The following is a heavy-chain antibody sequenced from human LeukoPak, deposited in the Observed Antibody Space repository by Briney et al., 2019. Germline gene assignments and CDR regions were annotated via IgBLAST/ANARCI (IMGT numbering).Heavy chain of an antibody. CDR3: AREGNYYDSSDYPDY. V-gene: IGHV3-30*03. CDR1: GFTFSTYG. CDR2: LSYDGYND. J-gene: IGHJ4*02. Sequence: GGSLRLSCAASGFTFSTYGMNWVRQAPGKGLEWVAALSYDGYNDHYADSVRGRFTISRDNAKNSLYLQMNSLRAEDTAVYYCAREGNYYDSSDYPDYWGQGTLVTVSS. D-gene: IGHD3-22*01.